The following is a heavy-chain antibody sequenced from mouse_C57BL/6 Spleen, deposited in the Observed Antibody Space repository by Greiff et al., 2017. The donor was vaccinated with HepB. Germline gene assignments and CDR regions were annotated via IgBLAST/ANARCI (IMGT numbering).Heavy chain of an antibody. D-gene: IGHD2-3*01. CDR1: GFSFNTYA. Sequence: EVQGVESGGGLVQPKGSLKLSCAASGFSFNTYAMNWVRQAPGKGLEWVARIRSKSNNYATYYADSVKDRFTISRDDSESMLYLQMNNLKTEDTAMYYCVRQDGYYPYYYAMDYWGQGTSVTVSS. J-gene: IGHJ4*01. CDR3: VRQDGYYPYYYAMDY. V-gene: IGHV10-1*01. CDR2: IRSKSNNYAT.